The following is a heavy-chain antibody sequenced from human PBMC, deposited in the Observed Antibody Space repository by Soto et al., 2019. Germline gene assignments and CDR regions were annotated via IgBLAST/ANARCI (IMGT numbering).Heavy chain of an antibody. CDR1: GYTFTSYY. V-gene: IGHV1-46*01. J-gene: IGHJ6*03. Sequence: GASVKVSCKASGYTFTSYYMHWVRQAPGQGLEWMGIINPSSGSTSYAQKFQGRVTMTRDTSTSTAYMELRSLRSDDTAVYYCASGYCSGGSCYSGGYYYYMDVWGKGTTVTVSS. CDR3: ASGYCSGGSCYSGGYYYYMDV. CDR2: INPSSGST. D-gene: IGHD2-15*01.